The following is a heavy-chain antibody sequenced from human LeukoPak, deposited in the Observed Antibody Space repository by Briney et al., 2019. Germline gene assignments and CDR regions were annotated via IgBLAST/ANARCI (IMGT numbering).Heavy chain of an antibody. V-gene: IGHV4-39*01. J-gene: IGHJ4*02. CDR2: ISHRGNT. CDR3: ARLYEGKRPPDY. CDR1: GDSINSGSYY. Sequence: SETLSLTCTVSGDSINSGSYYWGWIRQPPGKGLEWFGSISHRGNTYYNPSLRSRVTISADMSKNQLSLKLSSVTAADTAVYYCARLYEGKRPPDYWGQGTLVTVSS. D-gene: IGHD2-8*01.